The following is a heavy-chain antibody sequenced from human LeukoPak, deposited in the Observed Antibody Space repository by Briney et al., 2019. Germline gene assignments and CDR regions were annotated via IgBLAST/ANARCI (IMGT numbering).Heavy chain of an antibody. J-gene: IGHJ4*02. CDR2: ISAYNGNT. V-gene: IGHV1-18*04. CDR3: ARDTQQFDY. Sequence: ASVKVSCKASGYTFTGYYMHWVRQAPGQGLEWMGWISAYNGNTNYAQKLQGRVTMTTDTSTSTAYMELRSLRSDDTAVYYCARDTQQFDYWGQGTLVTVSP. CDR1: GYTFTGYY. D-gene: IGHD6-13*01.